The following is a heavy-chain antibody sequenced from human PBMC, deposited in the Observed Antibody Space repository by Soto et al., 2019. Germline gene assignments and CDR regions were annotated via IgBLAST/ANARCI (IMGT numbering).Heavy chain of an antibody. J-gene: IGHJ6*02. CDR3: ARLPGYSSGWYPLYYYYGMDI. Sequence: PSETLSLTCTVSGGSISSSSYYWGWIRQPPGKGLEWIGSIYYSGSTYYNPSLKSRVTISVDTSKNQFSLKLSSVTAADTAVYYCARLPGYSSGWYPLYYYYGMDIWGQGTTVTVSS. CDR1: GGSISSSSYY. V-gene: IGHV4-39*01. CDR2: IYYSGST. D-gene: IGHD6-19*01.